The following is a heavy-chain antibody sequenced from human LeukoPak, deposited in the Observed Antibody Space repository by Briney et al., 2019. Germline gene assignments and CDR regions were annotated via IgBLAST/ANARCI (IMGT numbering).Heavy chain of an antibody. Sequence: ASVRVSCKTSGYPFRRYYVHWVRQAPGQGLEWMGWVNPNTGTTSSAKKFQGRVTMTTDTSINTVYMELRSLISDDTAMYYCAKDWGIAMTGLYSFDHWGQGTLVTVSS. CDR3: AKDWGIAMTGLYSFDH. CDR1: GYPFRRYY. D-gene: IGHD6-19*01. J-gene: IGHJ4*02. V-gene: IGHV1-2*02. CDR2: VNPNTGTT.